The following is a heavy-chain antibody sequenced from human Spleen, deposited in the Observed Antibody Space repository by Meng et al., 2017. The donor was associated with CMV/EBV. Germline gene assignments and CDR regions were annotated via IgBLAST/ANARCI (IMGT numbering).Heavy chain of an antibody. J-gene: IGHJ5*02. V-gene: IGHV1-69*02. D-gene: IGHD1-26*01. CDR1: GATFSSYI. Sequence: SVKVSCKASGATFSSYIISWVRQVPGQGLEWMGRIIPMLDIANYAQKFQGRVTITAVKSTTTAYMELSSLRSEDTAVYYCARVRGRGSYYGNWFDPWGQGTLVTVSS. CDR2: IIPMLDIA. CDR3: ARVRGRGSYYGNWFDP.